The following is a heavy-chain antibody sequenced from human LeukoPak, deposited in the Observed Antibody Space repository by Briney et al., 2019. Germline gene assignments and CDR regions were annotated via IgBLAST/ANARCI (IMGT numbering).Heavy chain of an antibody. CDR2: IKQDVNEK. Sequence: GGSLRLSCVASGFTFSSYSMNWVRQAPGKGLEWVANIKQDVNEKYYVDSAKGRFTISRDNAKNSLYLQMNSLRAEDTAVYYCARESRGYDILTGKYHRGYYSYYMDVWGKGTTVTVSS. V-gene: IGHV3-7*01. J-gene: IGHJ6*03. CDR1: GFTFSSYS. CDR3: ARESRGYDILTGKYHRGYYSYYMDV. D-gene: IGHD3-9*01.